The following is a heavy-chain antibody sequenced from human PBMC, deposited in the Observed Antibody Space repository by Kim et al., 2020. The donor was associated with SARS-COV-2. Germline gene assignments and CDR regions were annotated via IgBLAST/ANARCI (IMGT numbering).Heavy chain of an antibody. Sequence: YAASVKGRFAHSRDNAKNTLYQQMNSLRADDTAVYYCARDPIVAGGTSMDVWGQGTTVTVSS. J-gene: IGHJ6*02. V-gene: IGHV3-74*01. D-gene: IGHD6-13*01. CDR3: ARDPIVAGGTSMDV.